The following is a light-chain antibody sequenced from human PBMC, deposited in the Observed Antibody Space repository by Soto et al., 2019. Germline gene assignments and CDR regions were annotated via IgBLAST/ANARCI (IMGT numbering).Light chain of an antibody. J-gene: IGLJ3*02. CDR1: SSNIGSNS. Sequence: QLVLTQAPSASGTPGQRVTISCSGRSSNIGSNSVNWYQHLPGTAPKLLIYSDDQRPSGVPDRFSGSRSGTSASLAISGLQSEDEAEYHCAAWDDSVSGPVFGGGTKLTVL. CDR2: SDD. CDR3: AAWDDSVSGPV. V-gene: IGLV1-44*01.